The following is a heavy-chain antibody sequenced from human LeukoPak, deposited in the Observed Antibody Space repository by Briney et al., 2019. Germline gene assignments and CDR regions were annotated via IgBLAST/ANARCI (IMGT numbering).Heavy chain of an antibody. CDR3: ARLGLEVGGPNWFDP. CDR2: IKRDGSQK. V-gene: IGHV3-7*01. J-gene: IGHJ5*02. D-gene: IGHD1-1*01. CDR1: GFTFSSYA. Sequence: GGSLRLSCAASGFTFSSYAMSWVRQAPGKGLEWVAHIKRDGSQKYYLDSVKGRFTISRDNAKNSLYLQMNSLRVEDTAVYYCARLGLEVGGPNWFDPWGQGTLVTVSS.